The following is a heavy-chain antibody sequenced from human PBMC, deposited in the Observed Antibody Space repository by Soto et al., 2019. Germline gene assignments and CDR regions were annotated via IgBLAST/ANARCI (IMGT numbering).Heavy chain of an antibody. CDR3: AHIDSYGLNSFDP. CDR1: GCSLSTSGVA. D-gene: IGHD3-16*01. CDR2: IYWDDDR. V-gene: IGHV2-5*02. Sequence: QITLKESGPTLVKATQTLTLTCTFSGCSLSTSGVAVGWLRQPPGNALEWLALIYWDDDRPYSPSLKSWLPITKDTSKNQGVLIMTNMDPVDTATYYCAHIDSYGLNSFDPLGQGTLVTVSS. J-gene: IGHJ5*02.